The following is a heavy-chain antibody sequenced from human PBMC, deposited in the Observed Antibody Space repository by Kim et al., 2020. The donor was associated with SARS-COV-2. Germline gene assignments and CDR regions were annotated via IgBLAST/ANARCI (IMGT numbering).Heavy chain of an antibody. V-gene: IGHV4-59*13. CDR1: GGSISSYY. CDR2: IYYSGST. D-gene: IGHD3-22*01. J-gene: IGHJ4*01. CDR3: ARGEYYYDSSGFYFDY. Sequence: SETLSLTCTVSGGSISSYYWSWIRQPPGKGLEWIGYIYYSGSTSYNPSLKSRVTISVDTSKNQFSLKLSSVTAADTAVYYCARGEYYYDSSGFYFDYWG.